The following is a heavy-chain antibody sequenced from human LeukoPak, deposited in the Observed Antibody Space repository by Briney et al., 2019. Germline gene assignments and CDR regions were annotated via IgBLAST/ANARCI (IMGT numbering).Heavy chain of an antibody. D-gene: IGHD6-19*01. Sequence: GGSTRLACAATGLSLSNAWMSWVREAPGKGLEWGAHKKRNTDTGTTNYGASVEDRFTVSRDDSKNTLYLQMNSLKIEHTAVYYCTTGDRGWQDYWGQGTLVTVSS. V-gene: IGHV3-15*01. CDR2: KKRNTDTGTT. CDR1: GLSLSNAW. J-gene: IGHJ4*02. CDR3: TTGDRGWQDY.